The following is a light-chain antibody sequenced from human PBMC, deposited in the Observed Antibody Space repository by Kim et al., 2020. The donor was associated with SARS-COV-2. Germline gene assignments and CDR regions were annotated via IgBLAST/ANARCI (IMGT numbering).Light chain of an antibody. CDR3: QSYDNTNQV. CDR2: EDH. Sequence: NFMLAQPHSVSESPGKTVTISCTRSSGNIASNYVQWYQQRPGSAPTTVIYEDHQRPSGVPDRFSGSIDSSSNSASLTISGLKTEDEADYYCQSYDNTNQVFGGGTQLTV. J-gene: IGLJ3*02. V-gene: IGLV6-57*03. CDR1: SGNIASNY.